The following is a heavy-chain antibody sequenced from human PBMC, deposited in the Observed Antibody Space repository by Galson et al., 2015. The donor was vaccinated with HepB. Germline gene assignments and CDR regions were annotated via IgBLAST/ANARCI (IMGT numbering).Heavy chain of an antibody. CDR3: ARELLDSSPPAPPLMDV. CDR1: GGTFSSDA. CDR2: IIPMFGMT. Sequence: SVKVSCKASGGTFSSDAVAWVRQVPGQGLEWMGRIIPMFGMTDYAQKFQGRITIIADESTTSAHMELRSLRSEDTAVYYCARELLDSSPPAPPLMDVWGQGTTVTVSS. V-gene: IGHV1-69*13. D-gene: IGHD3-22*01. J-gene: IGHJ6*02.